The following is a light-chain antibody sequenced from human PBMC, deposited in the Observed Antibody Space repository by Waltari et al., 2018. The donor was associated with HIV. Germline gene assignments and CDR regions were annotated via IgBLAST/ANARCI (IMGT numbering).Light chain of an antibody. CDR3: QQTYRTPQT. V-gene: IGKV1-39*01. Sequence: DMQMTQSPSSLSASVGDRVTITCRASQSVSNSLNWYQQKPGKAPKLLIYAASSLQNEVPSRFSGSGSGTDFTLTVNSLQPEDFATYYCQQTYRTPQTFGQGTRLENK. CDR2: AAS. CDR1: QSVSNS. J-gene: IGKJ5*01.